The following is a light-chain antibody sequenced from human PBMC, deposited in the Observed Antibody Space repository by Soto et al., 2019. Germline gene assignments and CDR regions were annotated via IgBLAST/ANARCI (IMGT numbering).Light chain of an antibody. J-gene: IGLJ3*02. CDR2: ANH. CDR1: SSKIGAGFG. V-gene: IGLV1-40*01. Sequence: QSVLTQPPSVSGAPGQTVAISCTGSSSKIGAGFGVHWNQQLPEPAPKLLIYANHNRPSGVHDRFSGSRSGISASLAITELQDEDEAGNYCQCYDNSLGGARLSGGGTQLTV. CDR3: QCYDNSLGGARL.